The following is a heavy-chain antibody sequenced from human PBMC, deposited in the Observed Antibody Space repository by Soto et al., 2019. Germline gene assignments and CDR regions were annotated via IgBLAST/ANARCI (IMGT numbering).Heavy chain of an antibody. Sequence: PPETLSLTCSVSGASVSSGGYFWTWIRQLPGKGLEWIGYIYSSGATHYNPSLQSRLSKALDTYRTQHSLILTSVPFSDTAVYYCASNQATTGVALSNWFGPWGQRSLVTVSS. V-gene: IGHV4-31*02. D-gene: IGHD4-17*01. CDR2: IYSSGAT. CDR3: ASNQATTGVALSNWFGP. J-gene: IGHJ5*02. CDR1: GASVSSGGYF.